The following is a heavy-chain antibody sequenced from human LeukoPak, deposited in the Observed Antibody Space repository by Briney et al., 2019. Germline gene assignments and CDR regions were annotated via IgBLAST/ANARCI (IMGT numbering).Heavy chain of an antibody. D-gene: IGHD2-2*01. Sequence: GGSPRLSCAASGFTFSSYWMSWVRQAPGKGLEWVANIKQDGSEKYYVDSVKGRFTISRDNAKNSLYLQMNSLRAEDTAVYYCARDPRDCSSTSCYGDNWFDPWGQGTLVTVSS. J-gene: IGHJ5*02. CDR3: ARDPRDCSSTSCYGDNWFDP. CDR2: IKQDGSEK. V-gene: IGHV3-7*03. CDR1: GFTFSSYW.